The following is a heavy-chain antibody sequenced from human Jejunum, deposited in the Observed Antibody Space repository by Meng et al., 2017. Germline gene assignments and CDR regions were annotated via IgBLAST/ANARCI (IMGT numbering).Heavy chain of an antibody. CDR1: CDSISSGGHY. CDR3: AREGQLMLGLVDY. V-gene: IGHV4-31*03. CDR2: IYYTGSA. D-gene: IGHD2-2*01. J-gene: IGHJ4*02. Sequence: QVQLQESGPGLVTPSQTLSLTCTVSCDSISSGGHYWSWIRQHPGKGLEWIGYIYYTGSAYYNPSLESRVTLSVDTSNNQFSLRLNSVTAADTAVYYCAREGQLMLGLVDYWGQGTLVTVSS.